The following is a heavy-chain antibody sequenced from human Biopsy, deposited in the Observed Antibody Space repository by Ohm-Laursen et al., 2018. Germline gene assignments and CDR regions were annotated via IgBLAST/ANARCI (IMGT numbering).Heavy chain of an antibody. J-gene: IGHJ4*02. CDR2: LSGSGGTT. D-gene: IGHD2-15*01. Sequence: SLRLSCAASGFAFSDYSMSWVRQAPGKGLEWVSVLSGSGGTTYCADSVKGRFTISRDNSKNTLYLQMNSLTAEDTAVYYCAKTFHGSSFLYDYWGQGTLVTVSS. V-gene: IGHV3-23*01. CDR3: AKTFHGSSFLYDY. CDR1: GFAFSDYS.